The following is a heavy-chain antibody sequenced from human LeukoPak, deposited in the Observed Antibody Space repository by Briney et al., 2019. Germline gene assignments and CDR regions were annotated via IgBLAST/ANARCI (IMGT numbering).Heavy chain of an antibody. D-gene: IGHD3-22*01. CDR3: AKGSYYDSSGSFYFDY. CDR1: GFTFSSYA. Sequence: GGSLRLSCAGSGFTFSSYAMSWVRQAPGKGLEWVSGISGSGDNTYYADSVKGRFTISRDNSKNTLYVQVNSLGTEDTAAYYCAKGSYYDSSGSFYFDYWGQGTLVTVSS. J-gene: IGHJ4*02. CDR2: ISGSGDNT. V-gene: IGHV3-23*01.